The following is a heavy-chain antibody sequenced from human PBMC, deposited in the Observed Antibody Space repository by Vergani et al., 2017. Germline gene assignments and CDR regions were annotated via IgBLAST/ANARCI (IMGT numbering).Heavy chain of an antibody. CDR3: ARDRVKGYCSGGSCYSDSDY. Sequence: QVQLVQSGAEVKKPGSSVKVSCKASGGTLSSYTISWVRQAPGQGLEWMGRIIPILGIANYAKKFQGRVTITADKSTSTAYMELSSLRSEDTAVYYCARDRVKGYCSGGSCYSDSDYWGQGTLVTVSA. J-gene: IGHJ4*02. CDR2: IIPILGIA. CDR1: GGTLSSYT. D-gene: IGHD2-15*01. V-gene: IGHV1-69*08.